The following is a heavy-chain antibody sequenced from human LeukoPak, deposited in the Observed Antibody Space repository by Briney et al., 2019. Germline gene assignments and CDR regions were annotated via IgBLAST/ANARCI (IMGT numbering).Heavy chain of an antibody. D-gene: IGHD1-26*01. J-gene: IGHJ4*02. CDR2: INPNTGVT. CDR1: GYTFSGHY. CDR3: VREITRATTYFDS. V-gene: IGHV1-2*06. Sequence: ASVTVSCTVSGYTFSGHYLHWVRQAPGQGLEWMGRINPNTGVTQYTENFQGRVTMTGDTSISTAYMELSSLRSDDTAMYYCVREITRATTYFDSWGQGTLVTVSS.